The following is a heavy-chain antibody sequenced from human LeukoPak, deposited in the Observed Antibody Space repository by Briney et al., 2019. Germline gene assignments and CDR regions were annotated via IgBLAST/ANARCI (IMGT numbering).Heavy chain of an antibody. CDR3: ARGSYSSWYGNYFDY. Sequence: SETLSLTCTVSGGSISSYYWSWIRQPPGKGLEWIGYIYYSGSTNYNPSLKSRVTISVDTSKNQFSLKLSSVTAADTAVYYCARGSYSSWYGNYFDYWGQGTLVTVSS. J-gene: IGHJ4*02. CDR1: GGSISSYY. V-gene: IGHV4-59*01. D-gene: IGHD6-13*01. CDR2: IYYSGST.